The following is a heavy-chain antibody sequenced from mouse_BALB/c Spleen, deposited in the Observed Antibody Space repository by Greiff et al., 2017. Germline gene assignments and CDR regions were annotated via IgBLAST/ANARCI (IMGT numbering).Heavy chain of an antibody. Sequence: VQLKESGPGLVKPSQSLSLTCTVTGYSITSDYAWNWIRQFPGNKLEWMGYISYSGSTSYNPSLKSRISITRDTSKNQFFLQLNSVTTEDTATYYCASPYGNFPWFAYWGQGTLVTVSA. CDR2: ISYSGST. CDR3: ASPYGNFPWFAY. D-gene: IGHD2-1*01. V-gene: IGHV3-2*02. CDR1: GYSITSDYA. J-gene: IGHJ3*01.